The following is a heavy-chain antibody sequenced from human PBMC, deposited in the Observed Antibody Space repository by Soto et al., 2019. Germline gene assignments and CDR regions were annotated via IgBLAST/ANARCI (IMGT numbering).Heavy chain of an antibody. D-gene: IGHD6-19*01. Sequence: SVKVSCKASGGTFSSYTISWVRQAPGQGLEWMGRIIPILGIANYAQKFQGRVTITADKSTSTAYMELSSLRSEDTAVYYCARDVAVADYYYYGMDVWGQGTTVTVSS. V-gene: IGHV1-69*04. CDR1: GGTFSSYT. CDR2: IIPILGIA. CDR3: ARDVAVADYYYYGMDV. J-gene: IGHJ6*02.